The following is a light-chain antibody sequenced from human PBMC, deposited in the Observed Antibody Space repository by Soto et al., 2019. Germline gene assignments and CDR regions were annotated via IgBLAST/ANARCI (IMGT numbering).Light chain of an antibody. CDR2: DVT. CDR1: SSDVGAYDF. J-gene: IGLJ2*01. CDR3: SSYTTRSTLV. Sequence: QFALTQPASVSGSPGQSITISCTGTSSDVGAYDFVSWYQHSPGKAPKLVTFDVTHRPPGISDRFSGSKSANTASLTISGLQAEDEAFYYCSSYTTRSTLVFGGGTKLTVL. V-gene: IGLV2-14*01.